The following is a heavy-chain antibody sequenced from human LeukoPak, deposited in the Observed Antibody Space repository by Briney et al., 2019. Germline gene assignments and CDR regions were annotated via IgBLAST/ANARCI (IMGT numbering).Heavy chain of an antibody. J-gene: IGHJ4*02. CDR3: ARYRMDTGTYFDY. CDR2: ISTYNGNT. V-gene: IGHV1-18*04. CDR1: GYTFTGYY. D-gene: IGHD5-18*01. Sequence: ASVKVSCKSSGYTFTGYYMHWVRQAPGQGLEWMGWISTYNGNTNYAQKLQGRVTMTTDTSASTAYMELRSLRSDDTAMYYCARYRMDTGTYFDYWGQGTLVTVSS.